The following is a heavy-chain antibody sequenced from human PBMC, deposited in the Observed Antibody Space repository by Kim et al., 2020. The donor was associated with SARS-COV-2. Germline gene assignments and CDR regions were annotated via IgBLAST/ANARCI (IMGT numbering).Heavy chain of an antibody. J-gene: IGHJ1*01. CDR2: ISSGGSSA. D-gene: IGHD5-18*01. V-gene: IGHV3-74*03. CDR1: ESTFSTYW. CDR3: VRGMAGYSSNCYTH. Sequence: GGSLRLSCAVSESTFSTYWMHWVRQVPGKGLEWVSHISSGGSSATYADSVKGRFTISRDNAKNSLYLQMNSLRAYDTATYFCVRGMAGYSSNCYTHWGQG.